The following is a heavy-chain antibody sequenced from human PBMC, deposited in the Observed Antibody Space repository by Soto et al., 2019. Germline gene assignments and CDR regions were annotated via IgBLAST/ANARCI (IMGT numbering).Heavy chain of an antibody. Sequence: VASVKVSCKASGYTFTGYYMHWVRQAPGQGLEWMGWINPNSGGTNYAQKFQGRVTMTRDTSISTAYMELSRLRSDDTAVYYCARDHAPYYDFWSGYRDYGMDVWGQGTTVTVSS. J-gene: IGHJ6*02. D-gene: IGHD3-3*01. CDR3: ARDHAPYYDFWSGYRDYGMDV. CDR2: INPNSGGT. V-gene: IGHV1-2*02. CDR1: GYTFTGYY.